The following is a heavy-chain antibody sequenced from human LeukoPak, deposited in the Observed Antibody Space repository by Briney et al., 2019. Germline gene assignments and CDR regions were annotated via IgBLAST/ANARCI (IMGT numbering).Heavy chain of an antibody. Sequence: NPSETLSLTCTVSGGSISSYYWSWIRQPAGKELEWIGRIYSSGSSSFNPSLKSRVTMSVDTSKYQFSLKLSSVTAADTAVYYCARERAGSGYSGHDGGWFDPWGQGTLVTVSS. CDR2: IYSSGSS. CDR1: GGSISSYY. D-gene: IGHD5-12*01. J-gene: IGHJ5*02. V-gene: IGHV4-4*07. CDR3: ARERAGSGYSGHDGGWFDP.